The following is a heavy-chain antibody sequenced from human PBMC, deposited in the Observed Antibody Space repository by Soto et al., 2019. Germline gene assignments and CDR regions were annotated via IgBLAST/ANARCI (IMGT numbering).Heavy chain of an antibody. CDR1: GFTVSSYH. D-gene: IGHD4-17*01. CDR2: ISYDGNNK. V-gene: IGHV3-30*03. Sequence: PGGSLRLSCAASGFTVSSYHMSWVRQAPGKGLQWLAVISYDGNNKYYADSVEGRFTISRDNSKNTVYLQMNSLRLEDTAVYYCARGPSYSDSYFDHWGQGTLVTVSS. J-gene: IGHJ4*02. CDR3: ARGPSYSDSYFDH.